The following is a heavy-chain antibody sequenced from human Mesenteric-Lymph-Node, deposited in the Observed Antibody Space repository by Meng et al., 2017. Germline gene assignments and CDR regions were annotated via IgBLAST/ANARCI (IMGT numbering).Heavy chain of an antibody. CDR2: ISYDGSNK. CDR3: AGSAYDSSGYYPENYYGMDV. Sequence: GESLKISCAASGFTFSSYAMHWVRQAPGKGLEWVAVISYDGSNKYYADSVKGRFTISRDNSKNTLYLQMNSLRAEDTAVYYCAGSAYDSSGYYPENYYGMDVWGQGTTVTVSS. CDR1: GFTFSSYA. V-gene: IGHV3-30*04. D-gene: IGHD3-22*01. J-gene: IGHJ6*02.